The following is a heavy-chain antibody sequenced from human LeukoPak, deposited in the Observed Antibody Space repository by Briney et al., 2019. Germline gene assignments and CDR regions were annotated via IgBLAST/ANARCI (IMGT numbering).Heavy chain of an antibody. D-gene: IGHD2-15*01. V-gene: IGHV3-48*01. CDR1: GFTFSSYS. CDR2: ISSSSSTI. CDR3: ARDNQYCSGGSCYPGFFDY. Sequence: GGSLRLSCAASGFTFSSYSMDWVRQAPGKGLEWVSYISSSSSTIYYADSVKGRFTISRDNAKNSLYLQMNSLRAEDTAVYYCARDNQYCSGGSCYPGFFDYWGQGTLVTVSS. J-gene: IGHJ4*02.